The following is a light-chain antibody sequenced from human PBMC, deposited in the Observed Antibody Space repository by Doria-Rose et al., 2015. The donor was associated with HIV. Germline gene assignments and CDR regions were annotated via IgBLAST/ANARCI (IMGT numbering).Light chain of an antibody. Sequence: TQSPGTLSSSPGERATLSCRASQCVKSSYLAWYQQKPGQAPRLLIYDASTRATGIPDRFSGSGSGTDFTLTISRLEPEDVAVYYCQQYGTSRGTFGQGTRLEIK. CDR3: QQYGTSRGT. V-gene: IGKV3-20*01. CDR1: QCVKSSY. CDR2: DAS. J-gene: IGKJ5*01.